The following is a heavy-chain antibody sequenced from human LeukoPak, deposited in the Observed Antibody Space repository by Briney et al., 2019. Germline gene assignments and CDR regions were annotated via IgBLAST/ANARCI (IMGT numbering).Heavy chain of an antibody. CDR3: ARVESYYDILTGYLEPEYFQH. CDR2: IYHSAST. D-gene: IGHD3-9*01. Sequence: SETLSLNCAVSGGSVSSSNWWSWVRQPPGKGLEWIGEIYHSASTNYNPSLKSRVTISVDKSKNQFSLKLSSVTAADTAVYYCARVESYYDILTGYLEPEYFQHWGQGTLVTVSS. J-gene: IGHJ1*01. CDR1: GGSVSSSNW. V-gene: IGHV4-4*02.